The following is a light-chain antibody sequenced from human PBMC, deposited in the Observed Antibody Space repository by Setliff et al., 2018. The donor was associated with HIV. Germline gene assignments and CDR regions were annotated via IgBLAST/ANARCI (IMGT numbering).Light chain of an antibody. V-gene: IGLV2-23*02. Sequence: QSALTQPASVSGSPGQSITISCTGTSSDVGSYKLVSWYQQHPGKAPKVMIYEVTKRPSGVSNRFSGSKSANTASLTISGLQAEDEADYYCCSCTTTSPCAFGTGTKVTV. CDR2: EVT. CDR3: CSCTTTSPCA. J-gene: IGLJ1*01. CDR1: SSDVGSYKL.